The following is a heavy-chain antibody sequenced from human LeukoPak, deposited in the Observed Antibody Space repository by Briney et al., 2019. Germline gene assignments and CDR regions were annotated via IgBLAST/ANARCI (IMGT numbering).Heavy chain of an antibody. CDR2: IYSTGSA. CDR3: ARGGPNSGSYFPFDY. J-gene: IGHJ4*02. D-gene: IGHD1-26*01. Sequence: SETLSLTCTVSGSSINNNFWTWIRQPPGKGLEWIGHIYSTGSANYNPSLKSRVLISGDTSKSQFSLKLTSVTAADTAVYYCARGGPNSGSYFPFDYWRQGTLVTVSS. V-gene: IGHV4-59*12. CDR1: GSSINNNF.